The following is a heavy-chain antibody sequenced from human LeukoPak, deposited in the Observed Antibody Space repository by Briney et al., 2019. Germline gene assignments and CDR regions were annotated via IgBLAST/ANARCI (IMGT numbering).Heavy chain of an antibody. J-gene: IGHJ3*02. D-gene: IGHD3-22*01. CDR3: ARSAPHASYMIPHGAFDI. CDR2: IYHTGAT. CDR1: GDFISNGYY. V-gene: IGHV4-38-2*01. Sequence: SETLSLTCSVSGDFISNGYYWGWIRQPPGKGLEWIGSIYHTGATYYNPSLKSRVTMSVDTSKNQFSLKLSSVTAADTAVYYCARSAPHASYMIPHGAFDIWGQGTMVTVSS.